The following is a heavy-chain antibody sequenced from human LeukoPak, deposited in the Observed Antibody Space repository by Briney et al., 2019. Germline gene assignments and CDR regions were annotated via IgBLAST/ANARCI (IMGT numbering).Heavy chain of an antibody. D-gene: IGHD2-15*01. CDR3: AKDHVVVVAAIGY. CDR2: ISGSGGST. V-gene: IGHV3-23*01. Sequence: GFLRLFCAASGFTFSSYAISLVRQAPGKGLEWVSAISGSGGSTYYADSVKGRFTISRDNSKNTLYLQMNSLRAEDTAVYYCAKDHVVVVAAIGYWGQGTLVTVSS. J-gene: IGHJ4*02. CDR1: GFTFSSYA.